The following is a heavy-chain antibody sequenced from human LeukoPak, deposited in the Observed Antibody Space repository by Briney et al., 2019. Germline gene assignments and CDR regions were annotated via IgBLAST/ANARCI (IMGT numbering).Heavy chain of an antibody. Sequence: PSETLSLTCTVSGGSISSSSYYWGWIRQPPGKGLEWIGSIYYSGSTYYNPSLKSRVTISVDTSKNQFSLKLSSVTAADTAVYYCARDRDDSSGWYGVDSWGQGTLVTVFS. V-gene: IGHV4-39*07. CDR3: ARDRDDSSGWYGVDS. J-gene: IGHJ4*02. CDR2: IYYSGST. CDR1: GGSISSSSYY. D-gene: IGHD6-19*01.